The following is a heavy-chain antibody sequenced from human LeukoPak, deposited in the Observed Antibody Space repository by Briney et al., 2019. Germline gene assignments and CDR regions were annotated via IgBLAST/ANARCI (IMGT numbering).Heavy chain of an antibody. V-gene: IGHV1-18*01. CDR2: ISAYNGNT. Sequence: ASVKVSCKASGYTFTSYGISWVRQAPGQGLEWMGWISAYNGNTNYAQKLQGRVTMTTDTSTSTAYMELRSLRSDDTAVYYCARRRLEYSSSSSSNYYYYMDVWGKGTTVTVSS. CDR1: GYTFTSYG. CDR3: ARRRLEYSSSSSSNYYYYMDV. D-gene: IGHD6-6*01. J-gene: IGHJ6*03.